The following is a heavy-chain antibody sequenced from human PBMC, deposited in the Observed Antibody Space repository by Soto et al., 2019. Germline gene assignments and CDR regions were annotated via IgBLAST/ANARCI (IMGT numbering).Heavy chain of an antibody. CDR2: IDPSDSYT. V-gene: IGHV5-10-1*01. CDR1: GYSFTSYW. CDR3: ARWFNDYSNLAGMDV. Sequence: GESLKISCKGSGYSFTSYWISWVRQMPGKGLEWMGRIDPSDSYTNYSPSFQGHVTISADKSISTAYLQWSSLKASDTAMYYCARWFNDYSNLAGMDVWGQGTKVTVS. J-gene: IGHJ6*02. D-gene: IGHD4-4*01.